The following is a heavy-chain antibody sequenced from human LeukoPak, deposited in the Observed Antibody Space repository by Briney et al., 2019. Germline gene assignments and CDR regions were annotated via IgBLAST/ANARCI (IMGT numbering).Heavy chain of an antibody. Sequence: ASVKVSCKASGYNFSDYGVNWVRHAPGQGLEWMGLMKPNSGYTEYTRKFRDRVTFTWDTSTSTAYMEVRSLRFEDTAVYFCARGPFRGCTWRRYNWLDPWGQGSLVTVSS. CDR2: MKPNSGYT. J-gene: IGHJ5*02. D-gene: IGHD3-10*01. V-gene: IGHV1-8*03. CDR3: ARGPFRGCTWRRYNWLDP. CDR1: GYNFSDYG.